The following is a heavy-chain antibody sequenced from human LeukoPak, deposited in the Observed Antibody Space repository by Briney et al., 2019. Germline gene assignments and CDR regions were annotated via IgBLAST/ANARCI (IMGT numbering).Heavy chain of an antibody. D-gene: IGHD3/OR15-3a*01. CDR3: ARGGPNPRFDY. V-gene: IGHV3-11*01. Sequence: GGSLRLSCAASGFTFSDSYMTWIRQAPGKGLEWVSYISSSANSIYYADSVKGRFTISRDNAKNSLYLQMNSLRAEDTAVYYCARGGPNPRFDYWGQGTLVTVSS. CDR1: GFTFSDSY. J-gene: IGHJ4*02. CDR2: ISSSANSI.